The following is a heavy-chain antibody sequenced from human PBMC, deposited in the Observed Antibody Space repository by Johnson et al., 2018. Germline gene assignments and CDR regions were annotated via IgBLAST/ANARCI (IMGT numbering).Heavy chain of an antibody. Sequence: EVQLVESGGGVVRPGGSLRLSCAASGFTFDDYGMSWVRQAPGKGLEWVSGINWNGGSTGYADSVKGRFTISRDNAKNALYLYMNSLRAEGTAVYDWARNPDCSSTSCLGMDVWGQGTTVTVSS. J-gene: IGHJ6*02. CDR3: ARNPDCSSTSCLGMDV. D-gene: IGHD2-2*01. CDR2: INWNGGST. CDR1: GFTFDDYG. V-gene: IGHV3-20*01.